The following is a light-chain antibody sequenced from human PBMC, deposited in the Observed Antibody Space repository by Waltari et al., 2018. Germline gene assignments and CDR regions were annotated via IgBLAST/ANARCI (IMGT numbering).Light chain of an antibody. J-gene: IGKJ2*01. Sequence: EIVLTQSPGTLSLSPGERTTLSCRASQSVSSSYLAWYQQKPGQAPRLLIYGASSRATGIPHTFSGSGSGTDFTLTISRLETEDFAVYYCQQYGSSYTFGQGTKLEIK. CDR3: QQYGSSYT. CDR2: GAS. V-gene: IGKV3-20*01. CDR1: QSVSSSY.